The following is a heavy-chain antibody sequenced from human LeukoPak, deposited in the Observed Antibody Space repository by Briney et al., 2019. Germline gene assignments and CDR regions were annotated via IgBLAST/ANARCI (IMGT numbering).Heavy chain of an antibody. Sequence: ASVKVSCKASGYTFTSYFIHWVRQAPGQGLEWMGIINPSGGSTSNAQKFQGRVTMTRDMSTSTVYMELSSLRSEDTAVYYCARDESDWYEIDHWGQGTLVTVSS. CDR3: ARDESDWYEIDH. D-gene: IGHD6-19*01. CDR1: GYTFTSYF. CDR2: INPSGGST. J-gene: IGHJ4*02. V-gene: IGHV1-46*01.